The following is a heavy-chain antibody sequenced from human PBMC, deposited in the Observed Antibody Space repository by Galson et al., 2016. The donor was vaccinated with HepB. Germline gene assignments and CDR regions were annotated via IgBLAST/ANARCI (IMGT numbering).Heavy chain of an antibody. J-gene: IGHJ4*02. CDR1: GFSFSNSG. Sequence: SLRLSCAASGFSFSNSGMSWVRQPPGRGLEWVSSITRSGDATHYADFVKGRFTISRDNSKNTLYLYMNNLSAGDTAVYYCGKHGGFDYWGQGALVTVSS. CDR3: GKHGGFDY. V-gene: IGHV3-23*01. CDR2: ITRSGDAT. D-gene: IGHD3-16*01.